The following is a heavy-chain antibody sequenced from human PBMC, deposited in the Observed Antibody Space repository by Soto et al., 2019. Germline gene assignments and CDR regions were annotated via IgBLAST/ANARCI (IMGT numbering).Heavy chain of an antibody. Sequence: SETLSLTCAVYGGFLSESYWTWIRQPPGKGLEWIGEINHVGGTNYNPSLKSRVTMSVDTPQNQFSLRLISVTAADTAMYFCVRIRYQLPSSVLWLDPWGQGTPVTV. D-gene: IGHD3-16*01. V-gene: IGHV4-34*01. CDR2: INHVGGT. CDR1: GGFLSESY. CDR3: VRIRYQLPSSVLWLDP. J-gene: IGHJ5*02.